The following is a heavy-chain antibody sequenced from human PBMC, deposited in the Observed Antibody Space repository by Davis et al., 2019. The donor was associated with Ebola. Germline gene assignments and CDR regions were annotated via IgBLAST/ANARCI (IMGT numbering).Heavy chain of an antibody. D-gene: IGHD2-15*01. V-gene: IGHV3-30*03. Sequence: GGSLRLSCAASGFTFSNYAMHWVRQPPGKGLEWVAIVSDDGSKTHYADSVKGRFSISRDDSRNTLYLQMRGLRHADTAVYYCAREPIVVVVAVTPDGMDVWGRGTTVTVSS. CDR2: VSDDGSKT. J-gene: IGHJ6*02. CDR3: AREPIVVVVAVTPDGMDV. CDR1: GFTFSNYA.